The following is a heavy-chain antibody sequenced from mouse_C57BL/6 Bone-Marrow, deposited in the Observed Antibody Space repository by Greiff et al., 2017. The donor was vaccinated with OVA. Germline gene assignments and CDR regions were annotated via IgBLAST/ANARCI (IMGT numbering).Heavy chain of an antibody. CDR2: IYPGGGYT. J-gene: IGHJ2*01. CDR3: ARSYDGYLFDY. D-gene: IGHD2-3*01. Sequence: VQLQQSGAELVRPGPSVKMSCKASGYTFPNYWIGWAKQRPGNGLEWIGDIYPGGGYTNYNEKFKGKATLTADKSSRTAYMQFSILTSEDSAIYFWARSYDGYLFDYWGQGTTLTGSS. V-gene: IGHV1-63*01. CDR1: GYTFPNYW.